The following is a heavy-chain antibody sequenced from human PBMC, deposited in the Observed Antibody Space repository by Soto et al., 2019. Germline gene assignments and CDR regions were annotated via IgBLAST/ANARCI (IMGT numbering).Heavy chain of an antibody. Sequence: QVQLQQWGAGLLKPSETLSLTCAVYGGSFSGYYWSWSRQPPGKGLEWIGEINHSGSTNYNPSLKSRVTISVDTSKNQFSLKLSSVTAADTAVYYCVVAVAGPNYFDYWGQGTLVTVSS. V-gene: IGHV4-34*01. CDR3: VVAVAGPNYFDY. J-gene: IGHJ4*02. CDR2: INHSGST. D-gene: IGHD6-19*01. CDR1: GGSFSGYY.